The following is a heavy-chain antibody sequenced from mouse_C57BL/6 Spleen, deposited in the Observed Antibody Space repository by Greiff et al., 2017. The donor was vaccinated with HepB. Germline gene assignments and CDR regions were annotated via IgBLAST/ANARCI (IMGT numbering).Heavy chain of an antibody. CDR1: GYTFTSYW. V-gene: IGHV1-55*01. D-gene: IGHD1-1*01. CDR3: ARRYGSPDWYFDV. J-gene: IGHJ1*03. CDR2: IYPGSGST. Sequence: QVQLQQPGAELVKPGASVKMSCKASGYTFTSYWITWVKQRPGQGLEWIGDIYPGSGSTNYNEKFKSKSTLTVDTSSSTAYMQLSSLTSEDSAVYYCARRYGSPDWYFDVWGTGTTVTVSS.